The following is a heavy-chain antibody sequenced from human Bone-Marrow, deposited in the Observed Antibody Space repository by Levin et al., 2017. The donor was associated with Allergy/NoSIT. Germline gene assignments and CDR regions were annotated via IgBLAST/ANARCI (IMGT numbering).Heavy chain of an antibody. V-gene: IGHV4-30-2*01. CDR3: ARGAPWKLGYYFDY. J-gene: IGHJ4*02. Sequence: SETLSLTCAVSGGSISSGAYSWSWMRQPPGKGLEWIVYIYHSGNTFYNPSLRSRVSLSVDTSRNQFSLRLSSVAAADTAVYFCARGAPWKLGYYFDYWGQGSLVTVSS. CDR2: IYHSGNT. D-gene: IGHD2-15*01. CDR1: GGSISSGAYS.